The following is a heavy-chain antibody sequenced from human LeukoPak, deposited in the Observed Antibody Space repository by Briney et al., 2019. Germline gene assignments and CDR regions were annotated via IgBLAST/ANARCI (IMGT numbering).Heavy chain of an antibody. J-gene: IGHJ4*02. CDR2: ISGSGGST. D-gene: IGHD2-15*01. CDR3: AKHAHYCSGGSCYSVDY. CDR1: GITFSASA. Sequence: GVSPRLSCIASGITFSASAMHWVRQAPGKGLEWVSAISGSGGSTYYADSVKGRFTISRDNSKNTLYLQMNSLRAEDTAVYYCAKHAHYCSGGSCYSVDYWGQGTLVTVSS. V-gene: IGHV3-23*01.